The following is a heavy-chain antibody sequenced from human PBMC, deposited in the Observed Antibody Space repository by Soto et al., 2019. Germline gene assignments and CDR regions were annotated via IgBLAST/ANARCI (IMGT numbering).Heavy chain of an antibody. CDR2: INHSGST. Sequence: SETLSLTCAVYGGSFSGYYWSWIRQPPGKGLEWIGEINHSGSTNYNPSLKSRVTISVDTSKNQFSLKLSSVTAADTAVYYCARSRIYGPLRRRNGMDVRGQGTTVTVSS. CDR3: ARSRIYGPLRRRNGMDV. V-gene: IGHV4-34*01. D-gene: IGHD5-12*01. J-gene: IGHJ6*02. CDR1: GGSFSGYY.